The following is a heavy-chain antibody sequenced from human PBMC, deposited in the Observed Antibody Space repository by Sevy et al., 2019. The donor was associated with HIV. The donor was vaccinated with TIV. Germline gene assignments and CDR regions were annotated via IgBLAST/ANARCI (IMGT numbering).Heavy chain of an antibody. CDR3: ARFPPERAFDI. CDR1: GFIFSSYA. CDR2: ISYDGIDK. V-gene: IGHV3-30*04. J-gene: IGHJ3*02. Sequence: GGSLRLSCAASGFIFSSYAMHWVRQTPVKGLEWVAVISYDGIDKDYADSVKGRFSISRDNSKNMVYLQMNTLRPEDRAVYYCARFPPERAFDIWGQGTTVTVSS.